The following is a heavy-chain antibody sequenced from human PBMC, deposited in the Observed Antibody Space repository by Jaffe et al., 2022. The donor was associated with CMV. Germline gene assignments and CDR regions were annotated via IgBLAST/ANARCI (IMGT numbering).Heavy chain of an antibody. CDR1: GFTFSSYS. CDR2: ISSSSSYI. Sequence: EVQLVESGGGLVKPGGSLRLSCAASGFTFSSYSMNWVRQAPGKGLEWVSSISSSSSYIYYADSVKGRFTISRDNAKNSLYLQMNSLRAEDTAVYYCARDPGRDWLFPANYYYYYMDVWGKGTTVTVSS. V-gene: IGHV3-21*01. CDR3: ARDPGRDWLFPANYYYYYMDV. D-gene: IGHD3-9*01. J-gene: IGHJ6*03.